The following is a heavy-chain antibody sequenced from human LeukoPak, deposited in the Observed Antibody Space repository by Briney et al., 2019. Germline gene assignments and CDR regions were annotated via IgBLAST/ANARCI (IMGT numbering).Heavy chain of an antibody. CDR3: AREGRSSGWYDY. Sequence: ASVKVSCKASGGTFSSYAISWVRQAPGQGLEWMGGIIPIFGTANYAQKFQGRVTITTDESTSTAYMELGSLRSEDTAVYYCAREGRSSGWYDYWGQGTLVTVSS. J-gene: IGHJ4*02. D-gene: IGHD6-19*01. CDR1: GGTFSSYA. CDR2: IIPIFGTA. V-gene: IGHV1-69*05.